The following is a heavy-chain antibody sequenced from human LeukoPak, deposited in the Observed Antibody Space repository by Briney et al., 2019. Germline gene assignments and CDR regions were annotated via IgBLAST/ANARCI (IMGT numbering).Heavy chain of an antibody. V-gene: IGHV1-8*03. Sequence: ASVKVSCXASGYTFTTYDINWVRQASGQGLEWMGWMNPNSGNTGYAQKFQGRVTITRNTSISTAYMELSSLRSEDTAVYYCARGQGRSGWYGLSSYWGQGTLVTVSS. CDR1: GYTFTTYD. D-gene: IGHD6-19*01. CDR2: MNPNSGNT. J-gene: IGHJ4*02. CDR3: ARGQGRSGWYGLSSY.